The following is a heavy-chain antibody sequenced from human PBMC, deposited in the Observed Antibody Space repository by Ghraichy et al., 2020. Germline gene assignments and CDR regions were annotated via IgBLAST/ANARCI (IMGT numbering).Heavy chain of an antibody. J-gene: IGHJ4*02. D-gene: IGHD3-3*01. CDR2: ISAYNGNT. Sequence: VSVKVSCKASGYTFTSYGISWVRQAPGQGLEWMGWISAYNGNTNYAQKLQGRVTMTTDTSTSTAYMELRSLRSDDTAVYYCARGAGGFLEWLLRYWGQGTLVTVSS. V-gene: IGHV1-18*01. CDR1: GYTFTSYG. CDR3: ARGAGGFLEWLLRY.